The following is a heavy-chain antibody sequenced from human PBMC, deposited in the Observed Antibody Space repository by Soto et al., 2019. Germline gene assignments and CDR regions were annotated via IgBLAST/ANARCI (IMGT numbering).Heavy chain of an antibody. D-gene: IGHD6-13*01. CDR1: GFTFSSYV. V-gene: IGHV3-30*18. Sequence: GGSLRLSCAASGFTFSSYVMHWVRQAPGNGLEWVAVISYDGSNKYYADSVKGRFTISRDNSKNTLYLQMNSLRAEDTAVYYCAKDSQLLSIAAAGSWGQGTLVTVSS. J-gene: IGHJ4*02. CDR2: ISYDGSNK. CDR3: AKDSQLLSIAAAGS.